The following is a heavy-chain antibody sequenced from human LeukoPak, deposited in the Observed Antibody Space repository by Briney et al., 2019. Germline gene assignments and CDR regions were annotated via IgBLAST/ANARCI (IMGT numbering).Heavy chain of an antibody. CDR3: AKAPVTSCRGAYCYPFDY. V-gene: IGHV3-23*01. CDR1: GFTLSIYA. Sequence: GGSLRLSCAASGFTLSIYAMSWVRQAPGKGLEWVSATSSSDAGTYYADSVRGRFTISRDNSKNTLYLQMNSLRAEDAAVYYCAKAPVTSCRGAYCYPFDYWGQGTLVTVSS. CDR2: TSSSDAGT. J-gene: IGHJ4*02. D-gene: IGHD2-21*01.